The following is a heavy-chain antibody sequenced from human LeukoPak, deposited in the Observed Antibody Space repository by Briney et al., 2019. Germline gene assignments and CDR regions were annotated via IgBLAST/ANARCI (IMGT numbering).Heavy chain of an antibody. CDR1: GYTFTGYY. D-gene: IGHD6-6*01. Sequence: GASVKVSCKASGYTFTGYYMHWVRQAPGQGLEWMGWINPNSGGTNYAQKFQGRVTMTRDTSISTAYMELSRLRSDDTAVYYCARDHGFVECSSSPLADSMDVWGQGTTVTVSS. CDR3: ARDHGFVECSSSPLADSMDV. CDR2: INPNSGGT. J-gene: IGHJ6*02. V-gene: IGHV1-2*02.